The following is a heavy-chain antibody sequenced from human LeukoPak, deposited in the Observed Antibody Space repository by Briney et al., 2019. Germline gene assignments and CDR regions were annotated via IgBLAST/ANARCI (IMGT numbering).Heavy chain of an antibody. CDR3: ARTYSGTYYVFDY. CDR1: GFTFSTYA. D-gene: IGHD1-26*01. CDR2: ISNTGSTI. J-gene: IGHJ4*02. Sequence: GGSLRLSCAASGFTFSTYAMNWVRQAPGKGLEWISYISNTGSTIYYADSVRGRFTISRDNAKNSLYLQMISLRDDDTSVYYCARTYSGTYYVFDYWGQGTLVTVSS. V-gene: IGHV3-48*02.